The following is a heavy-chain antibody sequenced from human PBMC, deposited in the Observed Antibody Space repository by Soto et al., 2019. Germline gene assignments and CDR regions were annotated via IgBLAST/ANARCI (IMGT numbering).Heavy chain of an antibody. J-gene: IGHJ4*02. Sequence: GGSLRLSCAASGFTFSSYAMSWVRQAPGKGLEWVSAISGSGGSTYYADSAKGRFTISRDNSKNTLYLQMNSLRAEDTAVYYCAKDRYYDSSGPLGFSYWGQGTLVTVSS. V-gene: IGHV3-23*01. CDR1: GFTFSSYA. CDR2: ISGSGGST. D-gene: IGHD3-22*01. CDR3: AKDRYYDSSGPLGFSY.